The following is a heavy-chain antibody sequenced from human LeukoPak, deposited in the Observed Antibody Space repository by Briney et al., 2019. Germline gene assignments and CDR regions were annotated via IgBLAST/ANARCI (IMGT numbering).Heavy chain of an antibody. Sequence: PSVTLSLTCTVSGDSISTSNSYWGWIGQPPGKGLEWIGSIYHSGNTYYNASLKSRVTISVDTSKNQFSLKLSSVTAADTAVYYCARDLVESMYYYGSGSIGDGDYWGQGTLVTVSS. J-gene: IGHJ4*02. CDR2: IYHSGNT. CDR3: ARDLVESMYYYGSGSIGDGDY. V-gene: IGHV4-39*02. D-gene: IGHD3-10*01. CDR1: GDSISTSNSY.